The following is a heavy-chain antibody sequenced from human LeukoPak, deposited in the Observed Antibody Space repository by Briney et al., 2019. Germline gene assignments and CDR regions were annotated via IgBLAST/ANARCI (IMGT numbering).Heavy chain of an antibody. CDR1: GYTFNTYG. Sequence: ASVKVSCKASGYTFNTYGISWVRQAPGQGLEWVGWISAYNGDTNHARNVQGRVTMTTDTATSTAYTELRSMRSDDTAVYYCARVISGRAVDVWGTERLSPYYSDYWGQGTLVTVSS. V-gene: IGHV1-18*01. CDR2: ISAYNGDT. CDR3: ARVISGRAVDVWGTERLSPYYSDY. J-gene: IGHJ4*02. D-gene: IGHD3-16*01.